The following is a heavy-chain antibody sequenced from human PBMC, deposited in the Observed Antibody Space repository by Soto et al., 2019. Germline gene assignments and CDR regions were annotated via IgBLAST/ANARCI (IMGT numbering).Heavy chain of an antibody. V-gene: IGHV4-59*08. J-gene: IGHJ6*02. CDR3: ATQGFGTLHGLVDV. CDR2: IFYSGHT. D-gene: IGHD1-7*01. CDR1: GGSLRDYY. Sequence: SETLSLTCSVSGGSLRDYYWSWIRQPPGSRLEWIGNIFYSGHTSYNPSLESRVILSVDTSKNQVSLNLASVTAADTAVYYCATQGFGTLHGLVDVWGQGTTVTVSS.